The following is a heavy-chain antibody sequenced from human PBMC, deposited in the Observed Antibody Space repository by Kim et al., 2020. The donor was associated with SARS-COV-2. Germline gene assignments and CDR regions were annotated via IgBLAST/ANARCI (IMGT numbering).Heavy chain of an antibody. CDR3: ARVEQQLVRDYYYGMDV. Sequence: SVKVSCKASGGTFSSYAISWVRQAPGQGLEWMGGIIPIFGTANYAQKFQGGVTITADESTSTAYMELSSLRSEDAAVYYCARVEQQLVRDYYYGMDVWGQGTTVTVSS. V-gene: IGHV1-69*13. CDR2: IIPIFGTA. CDR1: GGTFSSYA. D-gene: IGHD6-13*01. J-gene: IGHJ6*02.